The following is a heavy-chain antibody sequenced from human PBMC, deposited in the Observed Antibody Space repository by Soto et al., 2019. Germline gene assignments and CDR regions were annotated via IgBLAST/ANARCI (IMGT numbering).Heavy chain of an antibody. CDR3: ARFDVVVVTAIGSAFDI. CDR1: GFTFKSYS. D-gene: IGHD2-21*02. Sequence: GGSLRLSCAASGFTFKSYSMNWVRQAPGKGLEWASFISSSSSYIYYADSVKGRFTISRDNAKNSLYLQMNSLRAEDTAVYYCARFDVVVVTAIGSAFDIWGQGTMVTVSS. CDR2: ISSSSSYI. V-gene: IGHV3-21*05. J-gene: IGHJ3*02.